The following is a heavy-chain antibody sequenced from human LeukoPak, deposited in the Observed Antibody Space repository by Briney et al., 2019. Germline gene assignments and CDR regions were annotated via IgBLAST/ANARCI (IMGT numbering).Heavy chain of an antibody. CDR2: IKQDGSEK. J-gene: IGHJ4*02. CDR3: ARADVVYYYDSSGYPFGY. CDR1: GFTFSSYW. D-gene: IGHD3-22*01. V-gene: IGHV3-7*01. Sequence: GGSLRPSCAASGFTFSSYWMSWVRQAPGKRLEWVANIKQDGSEKYYVDSVKGRFTISRDNAKNSLYLQMNSLRAEDTAVYYCARADVVYYYDSSGYPFGYWGQGTLVTVSS.